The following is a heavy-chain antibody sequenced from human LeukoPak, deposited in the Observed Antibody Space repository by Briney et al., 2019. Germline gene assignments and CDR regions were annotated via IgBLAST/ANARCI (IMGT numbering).Heavy chain of an antibody. J-gene: IGHJ4*02. V-gene: IGHV1-46*01. D-gene: IGHD5-12*01. CDR2: INPSGGST. CDR3: ARVDIVAATCDY. Sequence: ASVKVSCKASGYTFTSYYMHWVRQAPGQGLEWMGIINPSGGSTSYAQKFQGRVTMTRDTSTSTVYMELNSLRSEDTAVYYCARVDIVAATCDYWGQGTLVTVSS. CDR1: GYTFTSYY.